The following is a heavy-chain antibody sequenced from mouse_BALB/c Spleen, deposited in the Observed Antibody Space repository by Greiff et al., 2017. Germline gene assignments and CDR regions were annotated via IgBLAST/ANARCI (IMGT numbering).Heavy chain of an antibody. Sequence: VQLQQSGAELVKPGASVKLSCTASGFNIKDTYMHWVKQRPEQGLEWIGRIDPANGNTKYDPKFQGKATITADTSSNTAYLQLSSLTSEDTAVSSCASSAGYRGFAYWGQGTLVTVSA. CDR3: ASSAGYRGFAY. D-gene: IGHD2-2*01. V-gene: IGHV14-3*02. J-gene: IGHJ3*01. CDR2: IDPANGNT. CDR1: GFNIKDTY.